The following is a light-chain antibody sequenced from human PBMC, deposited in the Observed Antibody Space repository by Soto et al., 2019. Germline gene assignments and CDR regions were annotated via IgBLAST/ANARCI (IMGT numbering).Light chain of an antibody. Sequence: IQMTQSPSSLSASVGDTVTITCRASQTISFYLNWYQQKPGRTPNLLIYATSSLQSGVPSRFDGSGSGTEFTLTINSLQPDDFATYYCQQSFSTPHTFGQGTKLELK. CDR2: ATS. V-gene: IGKV1-39*01. J-gene: IGKJ2*01. CDR3: QQSFSTPHT. CDR1: QTISFY.